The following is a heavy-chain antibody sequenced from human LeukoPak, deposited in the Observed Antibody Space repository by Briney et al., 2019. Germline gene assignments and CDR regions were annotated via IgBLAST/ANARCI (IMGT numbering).Heavy chain of an antibody. Sequence: SETLSLTCAVYGGSFSGYYWSWIRQPPGKGLEWIGEINHSGSTNYNPSLKSRVTISVDTSKNQFSLKLSSVTAADTAVYYCARRLYSSSWYPLGWFDPWGQGTLVTVSS. CDR3: ARRLYSSSWYPLGWFDP. D-gene: IGHD6-13*01. V-gene: IGHV4-34*01. CDR2: INHSGST. CDR1: GGSFSGYY. J-gene: IGHJ5*02.